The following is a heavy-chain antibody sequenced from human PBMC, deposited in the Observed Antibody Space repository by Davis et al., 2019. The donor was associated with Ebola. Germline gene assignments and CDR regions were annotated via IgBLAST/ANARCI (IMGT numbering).Heavy chain of an antibody. Sequence: SETLSLTCAVYGGSFSGYYWSWIRQPPGKGLEWIGYIYYSGSTNYNPSLKSRVTISVDTSKNQFSLKLSSVTAADTAVYYCASLSSSWCFDYWGQGTLVTVSS. CDR1: GGSFSGYY. CDR2: IYYSGST. V-gene: IGHV4-59*12. CDR3: ASLSSSWCFDY. D-gene: IGHD6-13*01. J-gene: IGHJ4*02.